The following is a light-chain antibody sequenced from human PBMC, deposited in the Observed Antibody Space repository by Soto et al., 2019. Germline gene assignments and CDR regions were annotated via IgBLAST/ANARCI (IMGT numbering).Light chain of an antibody. J-gene: IGKJ2*01. Sequence: EIVLTQSPGTLSLSPGERATFSCRASQSVSSNYLAWYQQKPGQAPRLLIYGASSRATGISDRFSGSGSGTDFTLTISRLEPEDFAVYYCQQYGRSLPFGQGTKLEIK. CDR2: GAS. CDR3: QQYGRSLP. CDR1: QSVSSNY. V-gene: IGKV3-20*01.